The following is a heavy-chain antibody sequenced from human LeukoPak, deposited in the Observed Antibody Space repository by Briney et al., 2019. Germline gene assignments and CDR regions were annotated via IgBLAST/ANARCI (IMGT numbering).Heavy chain of an antibody. V-gene: IGHV3-48*04. Sequence: GGSLRLSCAASGFTFSSYAMSWVRQAPGKGLEWVSYISSSGSTIYYADSVKGRFTISRDNAKNSLYLQMNSLRAEDTAVYYCARGGSSGYYYDWGQGTLVTVSS. CDR1: GFTFSSYA. D-gene: IGHD3-22*01. CDR3: ARGGSSGYYYD. J-gene: IGHJ4*02. CDR2: ISSSGSTI.